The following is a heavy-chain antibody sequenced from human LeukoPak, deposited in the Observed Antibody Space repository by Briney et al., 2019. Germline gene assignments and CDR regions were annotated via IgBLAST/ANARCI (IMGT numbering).Heavy chain of an antibody. CDR1: GFTFDDYA. Sequence: GGSLRLSCAASGFTFDDYAMHWVRQAPGKGLEWVSGISWNSGSIGYADSVKGRFTISRDNPKNTLYLQMNSLRAEDTAVYYCARDSTGFDYWGQGTLVTVSS. V-gene: IGHV3-9*01. CDR2: ISWNSGSI. CDR3: ARDSTGFDY. J-gene: IGHJ4*02.